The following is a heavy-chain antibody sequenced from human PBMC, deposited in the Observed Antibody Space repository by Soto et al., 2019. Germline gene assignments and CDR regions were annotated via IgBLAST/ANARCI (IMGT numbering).Heavy chain of an antibody. V-gene: IGHV4-31*03. CDR3: ARERGVLDSSSSGNFDY. Sequence: QVQLQESGPGLVKPSQTLSLTCTVSGGSISSGGYYWSWIRQHPGKGLEWIGYIYYSGSTYYNPYLKSRVTISVDTSKNQFSLKLSSVTAADTAVYYCARERGVLDSSSSGNFDYWGQGTLVTVSS. D-gene: IGHD6-6*01. J-gene: IGHJ4*02. CDR1: GGSISSGGYY. CDR2: IYYSGST.